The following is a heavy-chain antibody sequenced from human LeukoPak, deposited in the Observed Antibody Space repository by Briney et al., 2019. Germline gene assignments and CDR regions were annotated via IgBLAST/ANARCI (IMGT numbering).Heavy chain of an antibody. CDR3: AGRPTGYSSGYIH. J-gene: IGHJ4*02. CDR1: GITFSNYA. D-gene: IGHD5-18*01. V-gene: IGHV3-23*01. Sequence: GGSLRLSCVASGITFSNYAVSWVRQAPEKGLDWVSIISGSAHKIRYADSVKGRFTISRDNSENIVYLQMNNLRVEDTAVYYCAGRPTGYSSGYIHWGQGTLVTVSS. CDR2: ISGSAHKI.